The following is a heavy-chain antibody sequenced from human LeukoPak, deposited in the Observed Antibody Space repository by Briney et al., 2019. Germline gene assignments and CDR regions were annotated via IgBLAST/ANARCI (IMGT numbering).Heavy chain of an antibody. CDR3: ARELYGGTSATFDY. V-gene: IGHV1-2*02. CDR1: GGTFSSYA. J-gene: IGHJ4*02. D-gene: IGHD4-23*01. CDR2: INPNSGGT. Sequence: VASVKVSCKASGGTFSSYAISWVRQAPGQGLEWMGWINPNSGGTYYAQKFQGRVTMTSDTSISTAYMELSRLRSDNTAVYYCARELYGGTSATFDYWGQGTLVTVSS.